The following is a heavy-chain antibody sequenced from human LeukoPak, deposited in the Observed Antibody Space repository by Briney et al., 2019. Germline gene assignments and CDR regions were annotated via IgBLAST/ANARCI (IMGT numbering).Heavy chain of an antibody. CDR2: IYHSGST. Sequence: SETLSLTCTVSGYSISSGYYWGWIRQPPGKGLEWIGSIYHSGSTYYNPSLKSRVTISVDTFKNQFSLKLSSVTAADTAVYYCARDTDYYDSSGLRRGVGYNWFDPWGQGTLVTVSS. V-gene: IGHV4-38-2*02. J-gene: IGHJ5*02. D-gene: IGHD3-22*01. CDR3: ARDTDYYDSSGLRRGVGYNWFDP. CDR1: GYSISSGYY.